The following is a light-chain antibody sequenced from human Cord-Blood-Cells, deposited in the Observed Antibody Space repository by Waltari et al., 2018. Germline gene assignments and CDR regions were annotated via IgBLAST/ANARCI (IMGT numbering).Light chain of an antibody. CDR3: LSADSSGTYRV. V-gene: IGLV3-16*01. CDR1: ALPKKY. Sequence: SYELTQPPSVSVSLGQMAGITCSGEALPKKYAYWYQQKPGQFPVLVIYKDSERPSGIPERFSGSSSGTIVTLTISGVQAEDEADYYCLSADSSGTYRVFGGGTKLTVL. CDR2: KDS. J-gene: IGLJ3*02.